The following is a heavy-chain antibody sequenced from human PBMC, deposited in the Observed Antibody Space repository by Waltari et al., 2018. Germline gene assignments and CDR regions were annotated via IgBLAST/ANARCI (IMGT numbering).Heavy chain of an antibody. D-gene: IGHD4-17*01. CDR3: ARGLDGDYAGGDY. CDR2: ISYDGSNK. V-gene: IGHV3-30-3*01. J-gene: IGHJ4*02. CDR1: GFTFNNYA. Sequence: QVQLVESGGGVVQPGRSLRLSCAASGFTFNNYAMHWGRQAPGTGLECVAVISYDGSNKYYADSVKGRFTISRDNSKKTLYLQMDSLRAEDTALYYCARGLDGDYAGGDYWGQGTLVTVSS.